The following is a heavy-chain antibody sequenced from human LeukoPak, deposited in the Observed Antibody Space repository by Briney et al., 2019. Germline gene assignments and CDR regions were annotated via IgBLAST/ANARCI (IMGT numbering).Heavy chain of an antibody. CDR2: IVVGSGNT. CDR1: GFTFTSSA. V-gene: IGHV1-58*01. CDR3: AALSSWYYYYYMDV. D-gene: IGHD6-13*01. Sequence: SAKVSCKASGFTFTSSAVQWVRQARGQRLEWIGWIVVGSGNTNYAQKFQERVTITRDMSTSTAYMELSSLRSEDTAVYYCAALSSWYYYYYMDVWGKGTTVTVSS. J-gene: IGHJ6*03.